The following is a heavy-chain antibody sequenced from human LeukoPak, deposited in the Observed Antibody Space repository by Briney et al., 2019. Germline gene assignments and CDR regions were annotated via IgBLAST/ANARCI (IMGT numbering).Heavy chain of an antibody. CDR2: VNNSGST. Sequence: SETLSLTCAVSSGSFSGDYWSWLRQPPGRGLEWIGEVNNSGSTNYNPSLKSRVTISVDTSKNQFSLKLTSVTSADTAVYYCVRQHLPEYYFDYWGQGTLVTVSS. J-gene: IGHJ4*02. D-gene: IGHD6-13*01. CDR1: SGSFSGDY. CDR3: VRQHLPEYYFDY. V-gene: IGHV4-34*01.